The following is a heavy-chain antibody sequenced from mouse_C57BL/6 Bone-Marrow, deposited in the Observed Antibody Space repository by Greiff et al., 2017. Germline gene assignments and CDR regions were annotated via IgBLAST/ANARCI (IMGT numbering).Heavy chain of an antibody. CDR2: ISNLAYSI. D-gene: IGHD1-1*01. J-gene: IGHJ4*01. CDR1: GFTFSDYG. Sequence: EVKLEESGGGLVQPGGSLKLSCAASGFTFSDYGMAWVRQAPRKGPEWVAFISNLAYSIYYADTVTGRFPISRENAKNTLYLEMSSLRSEDTAMYYCARQDYGSSYDYAMDYWGQGTSVTVSS. V-gene: IGHV5-15*04. CDR3: ARQDYGSSYDYAMDY.